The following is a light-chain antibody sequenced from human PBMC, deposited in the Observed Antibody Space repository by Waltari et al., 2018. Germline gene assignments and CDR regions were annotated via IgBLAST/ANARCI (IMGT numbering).Light chain of an antibody. J-gene: IGLJ2*01. CDR3: LLSYNNDLHVV. CDR1: IGAVPSGHY. V-gene: IGLV7-46*01. Sequence: QAVVTQEPSLTVSPGGTVTLTCGPSIGAVPSGHYPYWFQQKPGQAPRTLIYDTNNRHSWTPARFSGSLLGGKAALTLSGAQPEDEAEYYCLLSYNNDLHVVFGGGTKLTVL. CDR2: DTN.